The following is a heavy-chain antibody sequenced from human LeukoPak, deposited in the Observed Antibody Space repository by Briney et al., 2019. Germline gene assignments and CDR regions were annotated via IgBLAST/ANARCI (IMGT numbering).Heavy chain of an antibody. CDR2: IYYSGST. J-gene: IGHJ3*02. Sequence: SETLSLTCTVSVGSISIGGYYWSWIRQHPGKGLEWIGYIYYSGSTYYNPSLKSRVTISVDTSKNQFSLKLSSVTAADTAVYYCARDQITTAAFDIWGQGTMVTVSS. V-gene: IGHV4-31*03. CDR1: VGSISIGGYY. CDR3: ARDQITTAAFDI. D-gene: IGHD3-22*01.